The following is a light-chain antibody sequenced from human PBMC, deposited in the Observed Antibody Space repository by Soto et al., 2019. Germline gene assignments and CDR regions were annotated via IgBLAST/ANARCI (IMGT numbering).Light chain of an antibody. J-gene: IGLJ2*01. CDR2: EVT. V-gene: IGLV2-14*01. Sequence: QSALTQPASVSGSPGQSITISCTGTSSDIRDYNYVSWYQQHPGKAPRLMIYEVTNRPSGVSTRFSGSKSGNTASLTISGLQAEDEADYYCSSYTSIHVIFGGGTKLTVL. CDR1: SSDIRDYNY. CDR3: SSYTSIHVI.